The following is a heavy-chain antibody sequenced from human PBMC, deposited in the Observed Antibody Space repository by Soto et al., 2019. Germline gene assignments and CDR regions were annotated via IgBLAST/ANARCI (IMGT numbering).Heavy chain of an antibody. D-gene: IGHD5-12*01. J-gene: IGHJ6*02. CDR2: TYYRSKWYN. Sequence: TLSPTCAISGDSVSSNSAAWNWIRQSPSRGLEWLGRTYYRSKWYNDYAVSVKSRITINPDTSKNQFSLQLNSVTPEDTAVYYCARDPGYSGYEGMDVWGQGTTVTVSS. CDR1: GDSVSSNSAA. V-gene: IGHV6-1*01. CDR3: ARDPGYSGYEGMDV.